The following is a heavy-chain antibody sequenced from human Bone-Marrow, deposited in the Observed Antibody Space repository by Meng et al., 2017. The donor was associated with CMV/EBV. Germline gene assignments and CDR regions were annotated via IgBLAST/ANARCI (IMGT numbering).Heavy chain of an antibody. V-gene: IGHV3-48*03. Sequence: GGSLSLSCAASGFTFSSYEMNWVRQAPGKGLEWVSYISSSGSTIYYADSVKGRFTISRDNSKNTLYLQMNSLRAEDTAVYYCARDLKKWYDFWSGYTSFPADWGQGTLVTVSS. CDR3: ARDLKKWYDFWSGYTSFPAD. CDR1: GFTFSSYE. J-gene: IGHJ4*02. CDR2: ISSSGSTI. D-gene: IGHD3-3*01.